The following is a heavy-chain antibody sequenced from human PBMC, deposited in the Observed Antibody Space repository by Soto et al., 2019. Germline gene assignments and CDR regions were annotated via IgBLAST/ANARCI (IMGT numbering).Heavy chain of an antibody. CDR1: GGSISSSSYY. V-gene: IGHV4-39*01. CDR3: ARTGVSDGDEVFDY. CDR2: IYYSGST. D-gene: IGHD4-17*01. J-gene: IGHJ4*02. Sequence: SETLSLTCTVSGGSISSSSYYWGWIRQPPGKGLEWIGSIYYSGSTYYNPSLKSRVTISVDTSKNQFSLKLSSVTAADTAVYYCARTGVSDGDEVFDYWGQGTLVTVAS.